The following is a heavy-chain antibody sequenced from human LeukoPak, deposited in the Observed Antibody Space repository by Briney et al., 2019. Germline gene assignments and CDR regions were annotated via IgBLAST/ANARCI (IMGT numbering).Heavy chain of an antibody. CDR3: ARDGPYGSGSYYIPLNWFDP. D-gene: IGHD3-10*01. Sequence: GASVKVSCKASGYTFTGYYMHWVRQAPGQGLEWMGWINPNSGGTNYAQKFQGRVTMTRDTSISTAYMELSRLRSDDTAVYYCARDGPYGSGSYYIPLNWFDPWGQGTLVTVSS. J-gene: IGHJ5*02. CDR2: INPNSGGT. CDR1: GYTFTGYY. V-gene: IGHV1-2*02.